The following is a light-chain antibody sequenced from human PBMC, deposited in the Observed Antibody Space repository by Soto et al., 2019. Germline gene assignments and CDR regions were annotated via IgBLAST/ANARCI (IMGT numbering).Light chain of an antibody. J-gene: IGLJ3*02. CDR2: RDN. V-gene: IGLV1-44*01. CDR1: SSNIGSNT. CDR3: AAWDDNLNGWE. Sequence: QSVLTQPPSVSGTPGQRVTISCSGSSSNIGSNTVSWYQQLPGTAPKLLIYRDNQRPSGVPDRFSGSKSGTSASLAISGLQSDDETDYYCAAWDDNLNGWEFGGGTKLTVL.